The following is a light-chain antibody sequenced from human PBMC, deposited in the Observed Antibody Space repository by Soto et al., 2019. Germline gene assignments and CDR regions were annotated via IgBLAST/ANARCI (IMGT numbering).Light chain of an antibody. CDR3: CSYAGSSTWG. V-gene: IGLV2-23*02. Sequence: QSALTQPASVSGFPRQSITISCTGDTSDVGSYNLVSWYQQFPGKAPKLILYEVHKRPSGVSNRFSGSKSGTTASLTISGLQAEDEAVYYCCSYAGSSTWGFGGGTKLTVL. CDR2: EVH. J-gene: IGLJ3*02. CDR1: TSDVGSYNL.